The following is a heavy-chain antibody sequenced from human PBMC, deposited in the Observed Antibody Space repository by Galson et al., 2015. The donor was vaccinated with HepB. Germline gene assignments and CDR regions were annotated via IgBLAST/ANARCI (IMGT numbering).Heavy chain of an antibody. CDR2: ISGSGGST. J-gene: IGHJ6*02. CDR1: GFTFSSYA. CDR3: AKDGAVVPAAIHLIRYYYYGMDV. D-gene: IGHD2-2*02. V-gene: IGHV3-23*01. Sequence: SLRLSCAASGFTFSSYAMSWVRQAPGKGLEWVSAISGSGGSTYYADSVKGRFTISRDNSKNTLYLQMNSLRAEDTAVYYCAKDGAVVPAAIHLIRYYYYGMDVWGQGTTVTVSS.